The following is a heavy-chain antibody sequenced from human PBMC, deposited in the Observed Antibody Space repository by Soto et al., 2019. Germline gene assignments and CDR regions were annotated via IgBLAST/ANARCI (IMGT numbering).Heavy chain of an antibody. CDR3: ARGLTHYDFWSGYSRGYYGMDV. D-gene: IGHD3-3*01. Sequence: PSETLSLTXAVYGGSFSGYYWSWIRQPPGKGLEWIGEINHSGSTNYNPSLKSRVTISVDTSKNQFSLKLSSVTAADTAVYYCARGLTHYDFWSGYSRGYYGMDVWGQGTTVTVSS. V-gene: IGHV4-34*01. CDR1: GGSFSGYY. J-gene: IGHJ6*02. CDR2: INHSGST.